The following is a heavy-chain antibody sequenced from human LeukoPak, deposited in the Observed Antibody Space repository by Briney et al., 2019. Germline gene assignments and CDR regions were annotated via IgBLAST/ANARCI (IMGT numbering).Heavy chain of an antibody. J-gene: IGHJ4*02. CDR2: VSGSGGGA. CDR3: AKETYFASGGYFDY. Sequence: GGSLRLSCAASGFTFSSYAMSWVRQAPGKGLEWVSAVSGSGGGAYYADSVKGRFTISRDNSKSTLFLQMNSLRAEDTAVYYCAKETYFASGGYFDYWGQGTLVTVSS. D-gene: IGHD3-9*01. V-gene: IGHV3-23*01. CDR1: GFTFSSYA.